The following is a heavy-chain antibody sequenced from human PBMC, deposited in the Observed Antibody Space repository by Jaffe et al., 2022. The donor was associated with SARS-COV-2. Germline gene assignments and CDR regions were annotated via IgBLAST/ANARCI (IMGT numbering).Heavy chain of an antibody. D-gene: IGHD4-17*01. CDR3: AHRHTTVNNHNCFDP. Sequence: QITLKESGPTLVKPTQTLTLTCSFSGFSLSTTGVGVGWIRQPPGKALEWLALIYWDDDKRYTPSLKTRLTITKDTSRNQVVLTMTNVDPVDTATYFCAHRHTTVNNHNCFDPWGQGTLVTVSS. CDR2: IYWDDDK. J-gene: IGHJ5*02. CDR1: GFSLSTTGVG. V-gene: IGHV2-5*02.